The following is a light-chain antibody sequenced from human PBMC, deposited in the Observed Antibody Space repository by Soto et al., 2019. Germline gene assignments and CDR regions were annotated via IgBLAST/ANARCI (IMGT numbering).Light chain of an antibody. CDR3: QQYYSYPLT. V-gene: IGKV1-8*01. Sequence: AIRMTQSPSSFSASTGDRVTITCRASQGISSYLASYQQKPGKAPKLLLYAASTLQSGVPSRFSGSGSGTDVTLTISCMQSEDFATYYCQQYYSYPLTFGGGTKVEIK. CDR2: AAS. CDR1: QGISSY. J-gene: IGKJ4*01.